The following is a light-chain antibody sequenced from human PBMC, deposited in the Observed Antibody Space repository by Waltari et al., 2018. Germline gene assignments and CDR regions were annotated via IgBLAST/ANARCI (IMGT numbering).Light chain of an antibody. J-gene: IGLJ2*01. CDR1: GSDVGGYDY. CDR3: CSYTSSGVV. Sequence: QSALTQPASVSGSPGQAIIISCTGTGSDVGGYDYVSWYQQYPGKAPRLIIYDVYKRPPRVSHPFSGSKSANTASLTISVLQADDESVYYCCSYTSSGVVFGGGTKLTVL. CDR2: DVY. V-gene: IGLV2-14*01.